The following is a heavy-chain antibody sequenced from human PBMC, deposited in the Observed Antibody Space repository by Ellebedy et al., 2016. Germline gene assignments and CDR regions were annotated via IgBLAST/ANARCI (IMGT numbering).Heavy chain of an antibody. Sequence: GESLKISXAASGFTFSSYAMHWVRQAPGKGLEYVSAISSNGGSTYYADSVKGRFTISRDNSKNTLYLQMNSLRAGDTAVYYCARVGVGTDAFDIWGQGTMVTVSS. CDR1: GFTFSSYA. CDR2: ISSNGGST. J-gene: IGHJ3*02. D-gene: IGHD3-10*01. V-gene: IGHV3-64*04. CDR3: ARVGVGTDAFDI.